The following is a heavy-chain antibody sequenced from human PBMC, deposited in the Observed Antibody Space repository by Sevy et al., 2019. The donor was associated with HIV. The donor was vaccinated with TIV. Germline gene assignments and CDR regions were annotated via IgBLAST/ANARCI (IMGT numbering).Heavy chain of an antibody. D-gene: IGHD6-6*01. J-gene: IGHJ4*02. Sequence: GGSLRLSCAASGFTVSRYFMSWIRQAPGKGLEWVSIIYSDGTTFYAVSVKGRLTISRDNSRNTLYLQMNTLRAEDTAVYYCVGADRPNQGDFWGQGTLVTVSS. CDR2: IYSDGTT. V-gene: IGHV3-53*01. CDR1: GFTVSRYF. CDR3: VGADRPNQGDF.